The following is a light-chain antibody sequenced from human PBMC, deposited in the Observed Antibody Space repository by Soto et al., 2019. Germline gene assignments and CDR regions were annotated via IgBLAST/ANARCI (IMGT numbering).Light chain of an antibody. V-gene: IGLV2-8*01. J-gene: IGLJ1*01. CDR2: DVY. CDR1: SSDIGNYNY. CDR3: SSFAGNYMYV. Sequence: QSALTQPPSASGSPGQSVTISCTGTSSDIGNYNYVSWYQQYPGKAPKLMIYDVYKRPAGVPARFSGSKSGNTASLTVSGLQTEDEADYYCSSFAGNYMYVFGPGPKVTVL.